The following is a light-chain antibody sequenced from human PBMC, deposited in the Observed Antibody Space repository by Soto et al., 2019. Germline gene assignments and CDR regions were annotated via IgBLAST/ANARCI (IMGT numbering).Light chain of an antibody. V-gene: IGLV1-47*01. J-gene: IGLJ3*02. CDR3: AAWDDSLSGLV. CDR2: RDD. CDR1: SSNIGNNY. Sequence: QSVLTQPPSASGTPGQRVTISCSGSSSNIGNNYVCWYQQLPGTAPKLLIYRDDQRPSGVPDRFSGSKSGTSASLAISGLRSDDEADYYCAAWDDSLSGLVFGGGTKLTV.